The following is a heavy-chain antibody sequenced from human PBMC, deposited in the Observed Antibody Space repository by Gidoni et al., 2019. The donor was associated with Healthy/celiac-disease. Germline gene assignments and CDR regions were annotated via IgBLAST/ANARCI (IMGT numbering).Heavy chain of an antibody. CDR3: ARLYSGYDSYWFDP. D-gene: IGHD5-12*01. Sequence: QVQLQQWGAGLLKPSETLSLTCAVYGGSFSGYYWSWIRQPPGKGLEWIGEINHSGSTNYNPSLKSRVTISVDTSKTQFSLKLSSVTAADTAVYYCARLYSGYDSYWFDPWGQGTLVTVSS. V-gene: IGHV4-34*01. CDR1: GGSFSGYY. CDR2: INHSGST. J-gene: IGHJ5*02.